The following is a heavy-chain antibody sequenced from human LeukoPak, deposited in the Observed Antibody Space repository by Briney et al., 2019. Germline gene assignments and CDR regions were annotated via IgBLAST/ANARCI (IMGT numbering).Heavy chain of an antibody. Sequence: GASVKVSCKASGYTFTSYGISWVRQAPGQGLEWMGWISAYNGNTNYAQKLQGRVTMTTDTSTSTAYMGLRSLRSDDTAVYYCARDFDYYDSSGPRSDVWGQGTTVTVSS. CDR2: ISAYNGNT. CDR3: ARDFDYYDSSGPRSDV. D-gene: IGHD3-22*01. CDR1: GYTFTSYG. J-gene: IGHJ6*02. V-gene: IGHV1-18*01.